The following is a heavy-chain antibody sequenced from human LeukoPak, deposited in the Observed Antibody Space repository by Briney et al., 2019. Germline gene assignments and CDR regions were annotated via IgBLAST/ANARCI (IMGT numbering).Heavy chain of an antibody. J-gene: IGHJ4*02. Sequence: GGSLRLSCAASGFTFSSYGMSWVRQAPGKGLEWVSAISGSGGSTYYADSVKGRFTISRDNSKNTLYLQMNSLRAEDTAVYYCAKDSSDYYDSSGYIDYWGQGTLVTVSS. CDR1: GFTFSSYG. V-gene: IGHV3-23*01. D-gene: IGHD3-22*01. CDR2: ISGSGGST. CDR3: AKDSSDYYDSSGYIDY.